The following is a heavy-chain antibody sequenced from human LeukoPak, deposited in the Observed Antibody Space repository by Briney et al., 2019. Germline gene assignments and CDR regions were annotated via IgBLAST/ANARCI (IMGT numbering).Heavy chain of an antibody. CDR2: INHSGST. D-gene: IGHD1-26*01. V-gene: IGHV4-34*01. Sequence: PSETLSLTCAVYGGSFSGYYWSWIRQPPGKGLEWIGEINHSGSTNYNPSLKSRVTISVDTSKNQFSLKLSSVTAADTAVYYCAREGEEGAFDIWGQGTMVTVSS. CDR3: AREGEEGAFDI. J-gene: IGHJ3*02. CDR1: GGSFSGYY.